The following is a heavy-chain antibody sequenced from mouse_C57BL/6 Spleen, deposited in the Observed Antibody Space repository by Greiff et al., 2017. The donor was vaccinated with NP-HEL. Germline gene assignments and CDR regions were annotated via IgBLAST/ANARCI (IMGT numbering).Heavy chain of an antibody. CDR1: GFSLTSYG. CDR3: AKRGDYDGPMDY. D-gene: IGHD2-4*01. V-gene: IGHV2-5*01. J-gene: IGHJ4*01. CDR2: IWRGGST. Sequence: QVHVKQSGPGLVQPSQSLSITCTVSGFSLTSYGVHWVRQSPGKGLEWLGVIWRGGSTDYNAAFMSRLSITKDNSKSQVFFKMNSLQADDTAIYYCAKRGDYDGPMDYWGQGTSVTVSS.